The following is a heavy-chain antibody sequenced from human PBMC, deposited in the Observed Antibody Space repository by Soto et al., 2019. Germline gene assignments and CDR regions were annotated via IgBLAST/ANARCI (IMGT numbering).Heavy chain of an antibody. CDR3: ARDPLDWNYVWAFDI. J-gene: IGHJ3*02. V-gene: IGHV3-21*01. CDR1: GFTCSSYS. Sequence: EVQLVESGGGLVKPGGSLRLSCAASGFTCSSYSMNWVRQAPGKGLEWVSSISSSSSYIYYADSVKGRFTISRDNAKNSLYLQMNSLRAEDTAVYYCARDPLDWNYVWAFDIWGQGTMVSVSS. CDR2: ISSSSSYI. D-gene: IGHD1-7*01.